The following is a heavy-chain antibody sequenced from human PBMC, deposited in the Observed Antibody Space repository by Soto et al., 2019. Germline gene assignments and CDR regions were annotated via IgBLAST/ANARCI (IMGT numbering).Heavy chain of an antibody. V-gene: IGHV1-2*02. CDR1: GYTFTANY. D-gene: IGHD6-13*01. Sequence: QVQLVQSGAEVRKPGASVKVSCKASGYTFTANYMHWVRLAPGQGLEWMGWINPTSGATNYAQQLQGRVTVTRDTYINTVYMELSRLTSDDTAVYYCAPRRGGYTSTGGGSFDYWGQGTRVSVSS. CDR3: APRRGGYTSTGGGSFDY. J-gene: IGHJ4*02. CDR2: INPTSGAT.